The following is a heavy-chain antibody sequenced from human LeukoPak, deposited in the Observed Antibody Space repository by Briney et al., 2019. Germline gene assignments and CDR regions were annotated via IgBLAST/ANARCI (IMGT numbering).Heavy chain of an antibody. CDR2: IYTSGST. CDR1: GGSISSYY. J-gene: IGHJ3*02. CDR3: ARLAPIVVVPAAIPGDAFDI. V-gene: IGHV4-4*09. D-gene: IGHD2-2*02. Sequence: PSETLSLTCTVSGGSISSYYWSWIRQPPGKGLEWIGYIYTSGSTNYNPSLKSRVTISVDTSKNQSSLKLSSVTAADTAVYYCARLAPIVVVPAAIPGDAFDIWGQGTMVTVSS.